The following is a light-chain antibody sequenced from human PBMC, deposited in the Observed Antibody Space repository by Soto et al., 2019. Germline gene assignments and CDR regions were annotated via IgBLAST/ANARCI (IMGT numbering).Light chain of an antibody. CDR1: SSDVGGYKS. CDR3: CSYAGSDSPYV. CDR2: DVT. J-gene: IGLJ1*01. V-gene: IGLV2-11*01. Sequence: QSALTQPRSVSGSPGQSVTISCAGTSSDVGGYKSVSWYQQHPGKAPKLIIYDVTKRPSGVPDRFSGSKSGNTASLTISGHQAEDEADYYCCSYAGSDSPYVFGTGTKLTVL.